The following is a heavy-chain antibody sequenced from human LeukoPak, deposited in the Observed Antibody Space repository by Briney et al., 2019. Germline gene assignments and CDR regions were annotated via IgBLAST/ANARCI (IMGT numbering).Heavy chain of an antibody. CDR2: ISGDGYDT. CDR3: IAVAGTDDGMDV. J-gene: IGHJ6*02. Sequence: PGRSLRLSCAASGFSLADCAMHWVRQVPGKGLEWVSLISGDGYDTYYAASVKGRFTISRDNSKSSLYLQMNSLRSAKDRLPGGIAVAGTDDGMDVWGQGTTVTVSS. CDR1: GFSLADCA. V-gene: IGHV3-43*02. D-gene: IGHD6-19*01.